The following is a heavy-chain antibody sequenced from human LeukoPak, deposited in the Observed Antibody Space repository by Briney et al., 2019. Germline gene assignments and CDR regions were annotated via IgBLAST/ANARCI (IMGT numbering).Heavy chain of an antibody. J-gene: IGHJ6*03. Sequence: GGSLRLSCAASGFTFRGHGMHWVRQAPGKGLKWVASISSDGSNKYYADSVKGRFTVSRDNSMNTLYLRLNSLEPEDTAAYYCARDAVAVVGAISWGPKDRHYYYSYMDVWGKGTTVIVSS. CDR1: GFTFRGHG. CDR2: ISSDGSNK. CDR3: ARDAVAVVGAISWGPKDRHYYYSYMDV. D-gene: IGHD2-15*01. V-gene: IGHV3-30*03.